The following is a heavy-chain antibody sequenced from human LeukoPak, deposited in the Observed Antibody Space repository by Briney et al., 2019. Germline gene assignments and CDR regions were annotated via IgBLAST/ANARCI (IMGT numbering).Heavy chain of an antibody. Sequence: GGSLRLSCAVSRFTFSTYAMSWVRQAPGQGLEWVSAISANGADKYYADSVKGRFTISRDNSKNTLFLRMTSLRVEDTAVYYCANYRKPQGLDYWGQGTLVTVSS. D-gene: IGHD1-14*01. CDR3: ANYRKPQGLDY. CDR1: RFTFSTYA. CDR2: ISANGADK. J-gene: IGHJ4*02. V-gene: IGHV3-23*01.